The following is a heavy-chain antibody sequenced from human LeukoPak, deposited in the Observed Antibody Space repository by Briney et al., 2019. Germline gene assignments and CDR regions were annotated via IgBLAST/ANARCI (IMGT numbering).Heavy chain of an antibody. CDR2: ISWQSKTM. CDR1: GFTFDDYA. D-gene: IGHD3-10*01. CDR3: AKRAQMDGEFMVPSGAFDI. J-gene: IGHJ3*02. Sequence: PGRSLRLSCAASGFTFDDYAMHWVRHVPGKGLGWVSGISWQSKTMAYADSVKGRFVISRDDAKNSLYLQMNSLGPEDTALYYCAKRAQMDGEFMVPSGAFDIWGRGTMVTVSS. V-gene: IGHV3-9*01.